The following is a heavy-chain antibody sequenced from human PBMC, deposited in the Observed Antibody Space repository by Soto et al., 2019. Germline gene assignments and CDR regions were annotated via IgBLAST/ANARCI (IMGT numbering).Heavy chain of an antibody. J-gene: IGHJ4*02. CDR3: VRGVVVVVGSTAENFDH. V-gene: IGHV3-48*02. CDR2: ISYSGETK. CDR1: VFTFTKYS. Sequence: WWSLRLSCLTSVFTFTKYSMNWFRQAPGKGLEWVSYISYSGETKYYADSLKGRYAISRDDAKNSVYLQMNSLRDEDTAFYYCVRGVVVVVGSTAENFDHWGQGTLVTVSS. D-gene: IGHD2-15*01.